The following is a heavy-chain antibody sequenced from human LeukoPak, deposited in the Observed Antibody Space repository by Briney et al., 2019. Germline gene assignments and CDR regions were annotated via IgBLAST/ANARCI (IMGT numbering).Heavy chain of an antibody. D-gene: IGHD2-2*01. CDR1: GGSIGSYY. CDR2: IYYSGST. Sequence: SETLSLTCAVSGGSIGSYYWSWIRQPPGKGLEWIGYIYYSGSTNYNPSLKSRVTISVDTSKNQFSLKLSSVTAADTAVYYCARVGCSSTSCLDYWGQGTLVTVSS. J-gene: IGHJ4*02. CDR3: ARVGCSSTSCLDY. V-gene: IGHV4-59*01.